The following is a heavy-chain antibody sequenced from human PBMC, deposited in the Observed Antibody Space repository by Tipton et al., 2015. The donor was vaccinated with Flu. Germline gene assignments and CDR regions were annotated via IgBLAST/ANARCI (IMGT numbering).Heavy chain of an antibody. Sequence: SLRLSCAASGFTFSSYGMHWVRQAPGKGLEWVAVISYDGSNKYYADSVKGRFTISRDNSKNTLYLQMNSLRAEDTAVYYCAKDKGGNGGNYYYYGMDVWGQGTTVTVSS. V-gene: IGHV3-30*18. CDR2: ISYDGSNK. J-gene: IGHJ6*02. CDR1: GFTFSSYG. CDR3: AKDKGGNGGNYYYYGMDV. D-gene: IGHD4-23*01.